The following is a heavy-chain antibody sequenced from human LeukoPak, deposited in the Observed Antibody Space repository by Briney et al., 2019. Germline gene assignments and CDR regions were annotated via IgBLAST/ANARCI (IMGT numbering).Heavy chain of an antibody. CDR2: IKSKTDGGTT. CDR3: TSAGAIGDGPTINY. D-gene: IGHD2-2*02. CDR1: GFTFSNAW. J-gene: IGHJ4*02. V-gene: IGHV3-15*01. Sequence: GGSLRLSCAAYGFTFSNAWMSWVRQAPGKGLEWVGRIKSKTDGGTTDYAAPVKGRFTISRDDSKNTLYLQMNSLKTEDTAVYYWTSAGAIGDGPTINYGSQGTLVTVSS.